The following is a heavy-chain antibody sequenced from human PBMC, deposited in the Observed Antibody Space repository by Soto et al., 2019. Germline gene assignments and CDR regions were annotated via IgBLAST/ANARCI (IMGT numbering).Heavy chain of an antibody. J-gene: IGHJ3*02. D-gene: IGHD3-22*01. CDR2: SYWNDDK. Sequence: SGPTLVNPTQTLTLTCTFSGFSLSTSGVGVGWIRQPPGKALEWLALSYWNDDKRYSPSLKSRLTITKETSKNQVVLTMTNMDPVDTATYYCAQDNYDASGYYPLDAFDIWAQGTMVTVSS. CDR3: AQDNYDASGYYPLDAFDI. V-gene: IGHV2-5*01. CDR1: GFSLSTSGVG.